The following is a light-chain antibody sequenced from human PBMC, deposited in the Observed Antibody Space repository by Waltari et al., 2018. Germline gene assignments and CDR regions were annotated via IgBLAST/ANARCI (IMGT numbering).Light chain of an antibody. Sequence: ESVLPQSPGTMYLSPGDSATLSCTASQTVNSNYLAWYQQKPGQAPRLLIYGGASRAAGTPDRFSGSMSGTEFSLTITGLEPEDFALYYCQQYGSSVYTFGQGTLLQIK. CDR2: GGA. V-gene: IGKV3-20*01. CDR3: QQYGSSVYT. J-gene: IGKJ2*01. CDR1: QTVNSNY.